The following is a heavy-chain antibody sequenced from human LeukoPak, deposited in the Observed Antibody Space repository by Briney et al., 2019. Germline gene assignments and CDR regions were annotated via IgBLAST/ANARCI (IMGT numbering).Heavy chain of an antibody. CDR2: MYTSGST. J-gene: IGHJ4*02. D-gene: IGHD3-22*01. CDR1: GDSMSSGNYY. CDR3: ARQIYDSSGVFDY. Sequence: SETLSLTCTVSGDSMSSGNYYWSWIRQPAGKGLEWIGRMYTSGSTNYNPSLKSRVIISVDTSKNQFSLKLSSVTAADTAVYYCARQIYDSSGVFDYWGQGTLVTVSS. V-gene: IGHV4-61*02.